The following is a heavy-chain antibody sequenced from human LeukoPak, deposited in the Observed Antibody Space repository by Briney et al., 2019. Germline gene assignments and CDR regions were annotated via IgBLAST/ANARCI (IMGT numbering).Heavy chain of an antibody. V-gene: IGHV4-34*01. Sequence: SETLSLTCAVYGGSFSGYYWSWIRQPPEKGLEWIGEINHSGSTNYNPSLKSRVTISVDTSKNQFSLKLSSVTAADTAVYYCARRRITMIVVVITTPFDYWGQGTLVTVSS. CDR2: INHSGST. CDR1: GGSFSGYY. D-gene: IGHD3-22*01. J-gene: IGHJ4*02. CDR3: ARRRITMIVVVITTPFDY.